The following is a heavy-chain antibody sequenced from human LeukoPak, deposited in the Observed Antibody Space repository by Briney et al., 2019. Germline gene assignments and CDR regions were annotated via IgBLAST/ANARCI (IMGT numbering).Heavy chain of an antibody. Sequence: GSLRLFCAASGFTLSKYWVNLLRPGPGEGLQWVANINQDGSVKYYVESVKGRFTISRDNAKNSVYLQMNSLRAEDTAVYYCATADDSSGSDWGQGTLVTVSS. J-gene: IGHJ4*02. V-gene: IGHV3-7*04. D-gene: IGHD3-22*01. CDR2: INQDGSVK. CDR1: GFTLSKYW. CDR3: ATADDSSGSD.